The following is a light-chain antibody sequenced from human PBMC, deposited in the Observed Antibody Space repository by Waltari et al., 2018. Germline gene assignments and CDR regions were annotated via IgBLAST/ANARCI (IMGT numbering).Light chain of an antibody. V-gene: IGLV2-8*01. CDR3: SSYAGSNNLV. J-gene: IGLJ1*01. Sequence: QSALTQPPPASGSPGQSVTIPCTGTSSDVGDYTHVPWYQQHPGKAPKLMIYEVSKRPSGVPDRCSGSKSGNTASLTVSGLQAEDEADYYCSSYAGSNNLVFGTGTKVTVL. CDR1: SSDVGDYTH. CDR2: EVS.